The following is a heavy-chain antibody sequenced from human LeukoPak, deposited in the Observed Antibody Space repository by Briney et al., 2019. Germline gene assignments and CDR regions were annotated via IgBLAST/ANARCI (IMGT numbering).Heavy chain of an antibody. CDR1: GGSFSGYY. CDR2: INHSGST. D-gene: IGHD3-10*01. Sequence: PSETLSLTCAVYGGSFSGYYWSWIRQPPGEGLEWIGEINHSGSTNYNPSLKSRVTISVDTSKNQFSLKLSSVTAADTAVYYCARLPYFLSITYYYGSGSYDYWGQGTLVTVSS. V-gene: IGHV4-34*01. J-gene: IGHJ4*02. CDR3: ARLPYFLSITYYYGSGSYDY.